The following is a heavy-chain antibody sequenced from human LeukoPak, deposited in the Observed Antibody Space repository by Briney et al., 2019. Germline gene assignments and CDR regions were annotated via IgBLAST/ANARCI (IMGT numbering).Heavy chain of an antibody. D-gene: IGHD3-10*01. CDR2: INSDGSNT. J-gene: IGHJ4*02. Sequence: PGGSLRLSCAASGFALSTYWMHWVRQAPGKGLVWVSLINSDGSNTLYADSVKGRFTISRDTAKNTLYLEMNRLRADDTAVYYCARAGPGSSYDCWGQGTLVTVSS. CDR1: GFALSTYW. CDR3: ARAGPGSSYDC. V-gene: IGHV3-74*01.